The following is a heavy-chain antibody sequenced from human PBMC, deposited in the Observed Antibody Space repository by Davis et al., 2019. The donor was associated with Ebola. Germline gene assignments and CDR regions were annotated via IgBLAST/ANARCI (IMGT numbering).Heavy chain of an antibody. Sequence: SETLSLTCTGPGGSISSYYWSWIRQPQGKGLEWIGYIYYSGSTNYNPSLKSRVTTSVDTSKNQFSLKLSSVTAADTAVYYCARDKGTWLQLGWYFDLWGRGTLVTVSS. CDR3: ARDKGTWLQLGWYFDL. CDR1: GGSISSYY. V-gene: IGHV4-59*01. J-gene: IGHJ2*01. D-gene: IGHD5-24*01. CDR2: IYYSGST.